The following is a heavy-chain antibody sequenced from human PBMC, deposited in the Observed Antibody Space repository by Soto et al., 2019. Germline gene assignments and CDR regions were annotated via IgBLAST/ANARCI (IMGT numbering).Heavy chain of an antibody. Sequence: EVQLLESGGGLVQPGGSQRLSCIASGFTFSEYGMSWVRQATGKRPEWVSGISGGGSAFYADSVQGRFTISRDNSKNTLYLQMNSLRAEDTAIYYCAKERGEIGVPLFDYWGQGAVVTVSS. D-gene: IGHD2-8*01. J-gene: IGHJ4*02. V-gene: IGHV3-23*01. CDR3: AKERGEIGVPLFDY. CDR1: GFTFSEYG. CDR2: ISGGGSA.